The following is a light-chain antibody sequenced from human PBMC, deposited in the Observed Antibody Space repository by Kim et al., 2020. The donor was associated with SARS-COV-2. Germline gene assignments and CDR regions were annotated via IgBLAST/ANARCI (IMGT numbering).Light chain of an antibody. CDR2: RDS. CDR3: QVWDSSTWV. V-gene: IGLV3-9*01. Sequence: SYELTRPLSVSVALGQTARITCGGNNIGSKNVHWYQQKPGQAPVLVIYRDSNRPSGIPERFSGSNSGNTATLTISRAQAGDEADYYCQVWDSSTWVFGGG. J-gene: IGLJ3*02. CDR1: NIGSKN.